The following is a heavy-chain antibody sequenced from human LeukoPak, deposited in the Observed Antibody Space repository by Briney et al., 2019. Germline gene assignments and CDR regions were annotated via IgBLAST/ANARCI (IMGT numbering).Heavy chain of an antibody. CDR3: ARGIQLWLQAYYYGMDV. Sequence: PGASLRLSCAASGFTFSSYCMHWVRQAPGKGLVWVSRIFNPGGATAYVDSVKGRFTISRDNAETTLSLQMNSLRVEDTAVYYCARGIQLWLQAYYYGMDVWGQGTTVTVSS. V-gene: IGHV3-74*01. D-gene: IGHD5-18*01. J-gene: IGHJ6*02. CDR1: GFTFSSYC. CDR2: IFNPGGAT.